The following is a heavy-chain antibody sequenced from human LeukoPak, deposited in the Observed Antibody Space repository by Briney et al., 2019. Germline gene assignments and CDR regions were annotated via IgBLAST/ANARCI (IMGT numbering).Heavy chain of an antibody. J-gene: IGHJ4*02. CDR3: ARGIPADY. D-gene: IGHD2-21*01. V-gene: IGHV3-74*01. CDR2: INSDGSRT. Sequence: GGSLRPSCAASGFTFSSYWMHWVRQAPGKGLVWVSRINSDGSRTNYADSVKGRFSISRDNAKNTLSLQINSLRVEDTAMYYCARGIPADYWGQGTLVTVSS. CDR1: GFTFSSYW.